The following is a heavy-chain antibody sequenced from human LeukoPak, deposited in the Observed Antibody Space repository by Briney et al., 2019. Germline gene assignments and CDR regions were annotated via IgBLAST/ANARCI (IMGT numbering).Heavy chain of an antibody. D-gene: IGHD3-9*01. CDR3: AKWALQYDILTAGFFDY. CDR2: INPSGGGT. CDR1: GYTFTNYY. Sequence: ASVKVSCKASGYTFTNYYMHWVRQAPGQSLEWMGIINPSGGGTSYAQKFQGRVTMTRDTSTSTVYMELSSLRSEDTAVYFCAKWALQYDILTAGFFDYWGQGALVSVSS. J-gene: IGHJ4*02. V-gene: IGHV1-46*01.